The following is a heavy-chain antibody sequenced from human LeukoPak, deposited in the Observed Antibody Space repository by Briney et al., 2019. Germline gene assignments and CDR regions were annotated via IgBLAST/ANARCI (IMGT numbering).Heavy chain of an antibody. CDR2: INHSGST. D-gene: IGHD6-6*01. Sequence: SETLSLTCAVYGGSFSGYYWSWIRQLPGKGLEWIGEINHSGSTNYNPSLKSRVTISVDTSKNQFSLKLSSVTAADTAVYYCARLGSSSSFRWFDPWGQGTLVTVSS. J-gene: IGHJ5*02. CDR1: GGSFSGYY. V-gene: IGHV4-34*01. CDR3: ARLGSSSSFRWFDP.